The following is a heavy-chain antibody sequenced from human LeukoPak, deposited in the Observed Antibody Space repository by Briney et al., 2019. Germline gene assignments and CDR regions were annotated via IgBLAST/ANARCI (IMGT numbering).Heavy chain of an antibody. V-gene: IGHV4-59*01. J-gene: IGHJ2*01. CDR3: ARVGAARLGWYFDL. CDR2: IYYSGST. CDR1: GGSISSYY. Sequence: PSETLSLTCTVSGGSISSYYWSWIRQPPGKGLEWIGYIYYSGSTNYNPSLKSRVTISVDTSKNQFSLKLSSATAADTAVYYCARVGAARLGWYFDLWGRGTLVTVSS. D-gene: IGHD6-6*01.